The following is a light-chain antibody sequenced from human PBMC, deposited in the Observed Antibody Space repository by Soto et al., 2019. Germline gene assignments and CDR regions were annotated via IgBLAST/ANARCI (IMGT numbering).Light chain of an antibody. CDR1: QSISAG. J-gene: IGKJ5*01. Sequence: DIQMTQSPSTLSASVGERVTITCRASQSISAGLAWYQQKPGKAPKLLIYKASNVESGVPSRFSGSGSGTEFTLTISSLQPDDFATYYCQQYHSYPLTFGQGTRLEIK. CDR2: KAS. V-gene: IGKV1-5*03. CDR3: QQYHSYPLT.